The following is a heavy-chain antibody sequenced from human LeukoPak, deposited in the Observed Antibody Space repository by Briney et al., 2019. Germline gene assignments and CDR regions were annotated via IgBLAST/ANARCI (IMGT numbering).Heavy chain of an antibody. J-gene: IGHJ3*02. CDR2: INSDGSIT. D-gene: IGHD2-15*01. V-gene: IGHV3-74*01. Sequence: GGSLRLSCAASGFTFSNSWMHWVRQAPGKGLVWVSRINSDGSITNYADSVKGRFTTTRDTAKNTRYLKMNSLRAEDTGVYYCARYCSGGSCYSAYTFDIWGQGTMVTVSS. CDR1: GFTFSNSW. CDR3: ARYCSGGSCYSAYTFDI.